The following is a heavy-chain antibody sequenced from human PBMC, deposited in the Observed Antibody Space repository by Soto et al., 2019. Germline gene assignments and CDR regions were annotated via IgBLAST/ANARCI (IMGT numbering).Heavy chain of an antibody. Sequence: EASVKVSCKVSGYTLTELSMHWVRQAPGKGLEWMGGFDPEDGETIYAQKFQGRVTMTEDTSTDTAYMELSSLRSEDTAVYYSATALLLWFGDDPPRARYWGQGTLVTVSS. J-gene: IGHJ4*02. CDR1: GYTLTELS. D-gene: IGHD3-10*01. CDR2: FDPEDGET. V-gene: IGHV1-24*01. CDR3: ATALLLWFGDDPPRARY.